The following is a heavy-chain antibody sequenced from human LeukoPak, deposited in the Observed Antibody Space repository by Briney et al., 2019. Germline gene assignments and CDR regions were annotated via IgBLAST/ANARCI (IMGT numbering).Heavy chain of an antibody. CDR2: ISGSGGST. J-gene: IGHJ4*02. V-gene: IGHV3-23*01. CDR3: AKDLNNWNDVGFDY. Sequence: GGSLRLSCAASGFTFSSYAMSWVRQAPGKELEWVSAISGSGGSTYYADSVKGRFTISRDNSKNTLYLQMNSLRAEDTAVYYCAKDLNNWNDVGFDYWGQGTLVTVSS. D-gene: IGHD1-20*01. CDR1: GFTFSSYA.